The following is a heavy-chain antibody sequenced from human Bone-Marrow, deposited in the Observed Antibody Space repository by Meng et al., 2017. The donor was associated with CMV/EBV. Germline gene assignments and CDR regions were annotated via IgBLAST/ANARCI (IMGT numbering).Heavy chain of an antibody. CDR2: IYSGGST. CDR3: ARDRGVYGSPGREGYYYYGMDV. Sequence: GESLKISCAASGFTLSSYTMNWVRQAPGKGLEWVSVIYSGGSTYYADSVKGRFTISRDNSKNTLYLQMNSLRAEDTAVYYCARDRGVYGSPGREGYYYYGMDVWGQGTTVTVSS. V-gene: IGHV3-53*01. D-gene: IGHD3-10*01. CDR1: GFTLSSYT. J-gene: IGHJ6*02.